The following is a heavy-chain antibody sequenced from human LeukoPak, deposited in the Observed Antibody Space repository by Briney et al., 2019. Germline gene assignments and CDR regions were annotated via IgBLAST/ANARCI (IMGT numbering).Heavy chain of an antibody. CDR3: AREPGANAFDI. V-gene: IGHV3-30*03. CDR2: ISYDGSNK. J-gene: IGHJ3*02. D-gene: IGHD2-2*01. Sequence: GRSLRLSCAASGFTFSSYGMHWVRQAPGKGLEWVAVISYDGSNKYYADSVKGRFTISRDNAKNSLYLQMNSLRAEDTALYHCAREPGANAFDIWGQGTMVTVSS. CDR1: GFTFSSYG.